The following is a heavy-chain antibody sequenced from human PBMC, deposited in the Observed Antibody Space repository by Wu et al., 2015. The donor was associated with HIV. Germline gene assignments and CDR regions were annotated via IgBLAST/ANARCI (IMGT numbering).Heavy chain of an antibody. CDR2: MNPNSGNT. J-gene: IGHJ2*01. CDR1: GYTFTSYD. D-gene: IGHD4-17*01. Sequence: QVQLVQSGAEVKKPGASVKVSCKASGYTFTSYDINWVRQATGQGLEWMGWMNPNSGNTGYAQKFQGRVTMTRNTSISTAYMELSSLRSEDTAVYYCATFNYGDYVGTYWYFDLWAVAPWSLSPQ. V-gene: IGHV1-8*01. CDR3: ATFNYGDYVGTYWYFDL.